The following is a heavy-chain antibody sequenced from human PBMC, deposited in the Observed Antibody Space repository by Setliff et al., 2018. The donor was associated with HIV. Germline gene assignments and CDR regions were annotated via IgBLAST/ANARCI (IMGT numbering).Heavy chain of an antibody. D-gene: IGHD2-15*01. CDR2: ISGSSSYW. Sequence: PGGSLRLSCAASGFIFSKYSLSWVRQTPGKGLEWVSSISGSSSYWKYADSVKGRFTISRDNAKNSLYLQMNNLGVEDTGLYYCARYPILCSGGTCSSVALDYWGQGTWVTVSS. CDR3: ARYPILCSGGTCSSVALDY. J-gene: IGHJ4*02. CDR1: GFIFSKYS. V-gene: IGHV3-21*03.